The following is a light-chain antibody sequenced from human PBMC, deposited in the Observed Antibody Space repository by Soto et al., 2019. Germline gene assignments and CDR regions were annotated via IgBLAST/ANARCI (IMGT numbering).Light chain of an antibody. V-gene: IGLV1-44*01. CDR2: SNN. J-gene: IGLJ2*01. CDR3: AAWDDSLNGPV. Sequence: QSVLTQPPSASGTPGQRVTISCSGSSSNIGSNSVNWYQHLPGTAPKLLIYSNNQRHSGVPDRFSGSKSGTSASLAISGLQSEDEADYYCAAWDDSLNGPVFGGGTKLTVL. CDR1: SSNIGSNS.